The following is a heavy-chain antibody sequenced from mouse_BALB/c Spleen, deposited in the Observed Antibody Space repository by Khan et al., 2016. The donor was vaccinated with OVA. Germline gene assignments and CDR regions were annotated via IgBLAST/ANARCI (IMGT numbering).Heavy chain of an antibody. CDR3: APPSYGPRFFEV. J-gene: IGHJ1*01. CDR1: GFNITDNY. CDR2: IAPANGDT. D-gene: IGHD1-1*02. Sequence: EVQLQQSGAELVKPGASVRLSCTASGFNITDNYIHWVKQRPEQGLEWIGRIAPANGDTKYDPKFQDKATITLDTSSNTSYLQLRSLPSEDTAGYYCAPPSYGPRFFEVWGAGTTGTGSS. V-gene: IGHV14-3*02.